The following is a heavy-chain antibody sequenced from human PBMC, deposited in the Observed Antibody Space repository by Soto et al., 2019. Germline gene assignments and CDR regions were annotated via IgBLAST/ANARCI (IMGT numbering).Heavy chain of an antibody. CDR2: ISSSSSYI. V-gene: IGHV3-21*01. Sequence: EVQLVESGGGLVKPGGSLRLSCAASGFTFSSYSMNWVRQAPGKGLEWVSSISSSSSYIYYADSVKGRFTISRDNAKNSLYLQMNSLRAEDTAVYHCARGTTVTTYWYFDLWGRGTLVTVSS. D-gene: IGHD4-17*01. J-gene: IGHJ2*01. CDR1: GFTFSSYS. CDR3: ARGTTVTTYWYFDL.